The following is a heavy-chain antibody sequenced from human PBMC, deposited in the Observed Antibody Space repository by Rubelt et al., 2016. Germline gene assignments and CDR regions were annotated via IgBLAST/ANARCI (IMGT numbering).Heavy chain of an antibody. CDR1: GYTFTGYY. CDR2: INPNSGGT. D-gene: IGHD3-22*01. CDR3: ARSLYYDSSGLGAFDI. J-gene: IGHJ3*02. Sequence: EGKMPGASVKVSCKASGYTFTGYYMHWVRQAPGQGLEWMGWINPNSGGTNYAQKFQGRVTMTRDTSISTAYMELSRLRSDDTAVYYCARSLYYDSSGLGAFDIWGQGTMVTVSS. V-gene: IGHV1-2*02.